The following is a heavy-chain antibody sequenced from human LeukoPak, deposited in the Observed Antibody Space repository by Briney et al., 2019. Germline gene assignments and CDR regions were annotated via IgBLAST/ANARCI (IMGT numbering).Heavy chain of an antibody. V-gene: IGHV3-30-3*01. Sequence: GGSLRLSCAASGFTFSSYAMHWVRQAPGKGLEWVAVISYDGSNKYYADSVKGRFTISRDDSKNSLYLQMNSLKTEDTASYYCAKDVDYTGSYSGAGALENWGQGTLVTVSS. J-gene: IGHJ4*02. D-gene: IGHD1-26*01. CDR1: GFTFSSYA. CDR2: ISYDGSNK. CDR3: AKDVDYTGSYSGAGALEN.